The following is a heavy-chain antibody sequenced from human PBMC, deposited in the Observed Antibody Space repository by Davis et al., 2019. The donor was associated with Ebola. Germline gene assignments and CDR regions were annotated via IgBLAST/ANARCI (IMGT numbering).Heavy chain of an antibody. Sequence: GGSLRLSCKNSGYSSTPNWIGWVRQMPGKGLEWMGIIYAGDSDTRYSPSFEGQVTISVDRYITTAYLQWRSLRASDTGTYYCARQESLYGSSDYWGQGSLVIVSS. V-gene: IGHV5-51*01. J-gene: IGHJ4*02. D-gene: IGHD3-22*01. CDR3: ARQESLYGSSDY. CDR1: GYSSTPNW. CDR2: IYAGDSDT.